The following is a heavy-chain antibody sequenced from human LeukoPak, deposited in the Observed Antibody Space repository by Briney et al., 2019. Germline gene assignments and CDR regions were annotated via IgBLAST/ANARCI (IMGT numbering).Heavy chain of an antibody. Sequence: GGSLRLSCAASGFPFSRYGMSWARQAPGKGLEWVSTINADGGSTFYADSVEGRFTISRDNSKNTLSLLLNSLRAEDTALYYCAILRGRVTPGDYWGQGTLVAVSS. CDR1: GFPFSRYG. J-gene: IGHJ4*02. CDR3: AILRGRVTPGDY. D-gene: IGHD3-10*01. V-gene: IGHV3-23*01. CDR2: INADGGST.